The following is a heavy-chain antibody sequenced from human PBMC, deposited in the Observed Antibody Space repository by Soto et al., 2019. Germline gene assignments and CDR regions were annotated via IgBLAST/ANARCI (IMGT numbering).Heavy chain of an antibody. Sequence: SVKVACKAAGGTLSSFGISWVRQAPGQGLEWMGGIIPVFGRPNYAQRFRGRLTITADESTNTSYMELIDLTSEDTAVYYCAREASGYDFWAQGTQVTVSS. V-gene: IGHV1-69*13. CDR2: IIPVFGRP. CDR3: AREASGYDF. CDR1: GGTLSSFG. D-gene: IGHD5-12*01. J-gene: IGHJ1*01.